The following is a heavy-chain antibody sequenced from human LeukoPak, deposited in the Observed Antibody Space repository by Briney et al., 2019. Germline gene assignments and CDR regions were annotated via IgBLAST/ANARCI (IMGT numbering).Heavy chain of an antibody. CDR3: ARAGGDYGSGRKPLDL. V-gene: IGHV3-74*01. CDR2: INSDGSST. Sequence: GGSLRLSCAASGFTFSSYWMHWVRQAPGKGLVWVSRINSDGSSTGYADSVKGRFTISRDNSKNTLYLQMNSLRAEDTAVYYCARAGGDYGSGRKPLDLWGRGTLVTVSS. J-gene: IGHJ2*01. D-gene: IGHD3-10*01. CDR1: GFTFSSYW.